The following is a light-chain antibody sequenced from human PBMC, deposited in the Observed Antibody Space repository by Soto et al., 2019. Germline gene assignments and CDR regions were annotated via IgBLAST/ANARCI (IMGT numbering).Light chain of an antibody. V-gene: IGKV3-20*01. CDR1: RSVSSSY. CDR2: GAS. Sequence: EIVLTQSPCTLSLSPGERATISCRASRSVSSSYLPWYQHKPGQAPRRLIYGASSSAPGIPDRFSVSGSGADFTLTISSLELEGFAEYYCDHYGSATITFGQAKRLEIK. CDR3: DHYGSATIT. J-gene: IGKJ5*01.